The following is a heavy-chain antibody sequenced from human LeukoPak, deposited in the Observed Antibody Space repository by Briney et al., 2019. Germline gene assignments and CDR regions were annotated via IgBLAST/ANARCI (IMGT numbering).Heavy chain of an antibody. CDR3: TTITMIVVVTDY. CDR2: IKSKTDEGRT. D-gene: IGHD3-22*01. V-gene: IGHV3-15*01. Sequence: EGLRHACWVHVCHLSNARVATGRWTTARGVEWDERIKSKTDEGRTDYAAPVKGRFTISRGDSKNTLYLQMNSLKTEDTAVYYCTTITMIVVVTDYWGQGTLVAASS. J-gene: IGHJ4*02. CDR1: VCHLSNAR.